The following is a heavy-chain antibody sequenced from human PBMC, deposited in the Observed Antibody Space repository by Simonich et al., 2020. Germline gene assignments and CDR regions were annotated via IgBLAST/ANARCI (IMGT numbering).Heavy chain of an antibody. Sequence: QVQLVQSGAEVKKPGASVKVSCKASGYTFTGYYMHWVRQAPGQGLEWMGRINPNIGVTNYAQKFQGRVTMTRDTSISTAYMELSRLRSDDTAVYYCARGTYGFAGTTRPNTENWFDPWGQGTLVTVSS. CDR3: ARGTYGFAGTTRPNTENWFDP. D-gene: IGHD1-7*01. CDR1: GYTFTGYY. J-gene: IGHJ5*02. CDR2: INPNIGVT. V-gene: IGHV1-2*06.